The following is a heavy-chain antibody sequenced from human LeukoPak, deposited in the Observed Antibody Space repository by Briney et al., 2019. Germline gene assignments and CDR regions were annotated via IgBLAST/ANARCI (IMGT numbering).Heavy chain of an antibody. D-gene: IGHD2-8*02. J-gene: IGHJ5*02. V-gene: IGHV3-49*04. Sequence: PGGSLRLSCTASGFTFGDYAMSWVRQAPGKGLEWVGFIRSKAYGGTTEYAASVKGRFTISRDDSKSIAYLQMNSLKTEDTAVYYCRRVLDWFDPWGQGTQVTVSS. CDR3: RRVLDWFDP. CDR2: IRSKAYGGTT. CDR1: GFTFGDYA.